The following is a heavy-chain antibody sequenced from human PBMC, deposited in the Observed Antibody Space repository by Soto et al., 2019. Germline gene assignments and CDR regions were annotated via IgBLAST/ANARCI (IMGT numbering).Heavy chain of an antibody. Sequence: PSETLSLTCAVYGGSFSDFYWTWFRQPPGKGLEWIGEINHSGSTNYNPSLKSRVAISVDTSKNQFSLNLTSVTAADTAVYYCGPRGAVADPRGYWGQGTLVTVS. D-gene: IGHD6-19*01. CDR3: GPRGAVADPRGY. V-gene: IGHV4-34*01. CDR2: INHSGST. CDR1: GGSFSDFY. J-gene: IGHJ4*02.